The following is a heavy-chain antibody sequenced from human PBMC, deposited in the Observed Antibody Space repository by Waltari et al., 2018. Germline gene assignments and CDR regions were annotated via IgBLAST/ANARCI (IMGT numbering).Heavy chain of an antibody. Sequence: EVQLVESGGGLVQPGGSLKLSCAGSGFTFSGSGIHWVRLASGRGLEWVGRIRGKANNYATDYAAAVKGRFTISRDDSKNTAFLQLNSLKTEDTAVYYCTSSGSYSSYYGMDVWGQGTTVTVSS. CDR1: GFTFSGSG. D-gene: IGHD1-26*01. J-gene: IGHJ6*02. CDR3: TSSGSYSSYYGMDV. V-gene: IGHV3-73*01. CDR2: IRGKANNYAT.